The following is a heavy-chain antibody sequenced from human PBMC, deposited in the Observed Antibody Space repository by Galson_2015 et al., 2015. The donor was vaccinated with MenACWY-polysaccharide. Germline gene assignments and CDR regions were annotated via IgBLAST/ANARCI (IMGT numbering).Heavy chain of an antibody. CDR2: VSGSGLNT. CDR3: AKQIDEYYGSGNYYPPWDY. D-gene: IGHD3-10*01. J-gene: IGHJ4*02. Sequence: LRLSCAASGFTFSSYALSWVRQAPGKGLEWVSTVSGSGLNTYYADSVKGRFTMSRDNSKNTLYMQMNSLRAEDTAVYYCAKQIDEYYGSGNYYPPWDYWGQGTLVTVSS. V-gene: IGHV3-23*01. CDR1: GFTFSSYA.